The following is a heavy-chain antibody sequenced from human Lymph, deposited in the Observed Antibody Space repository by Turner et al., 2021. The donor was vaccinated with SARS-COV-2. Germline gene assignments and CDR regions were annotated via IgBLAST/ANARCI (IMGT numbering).Heavy chain of an antibody. V-gene: IGHV1-3*01. D-gene: IGHD3-3*01. CDR1: GYTFTTYA. Sequence: SVKVSCKASGYTFTTYAMHWVRQAPGQRLEWMGWINAGNGNTKYSQKLQGRVTITRDTSASTAYMELSSLRSEDTAVYYSARGKSPLLRFLEWLLSLDYWGQGTLVTVSS. CDR2: INAGNGNT. CDR3: ARGKSPLLRFLEWLLSLDY. J-gene: IGHJ4*02.